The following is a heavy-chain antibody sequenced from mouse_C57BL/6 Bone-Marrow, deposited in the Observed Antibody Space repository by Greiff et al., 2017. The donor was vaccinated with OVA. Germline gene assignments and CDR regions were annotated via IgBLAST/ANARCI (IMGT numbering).Heavy chain of an antibody. V-gene: IGHV1-50*01. CDR3: ARGYGYDDY. CDR2: IDPSASYT. J-gene: IGHJ2*01. D-gene: IGHD2-2*01. Sequence: VQLQQPGAELVKPGASVKLSCKASGYTFTSYWMPWVKQRPGQGLEWIGEIDPSASYTNYNQKFKGKATLTVDTSSSTAYMQLSSLTSEDSAVYYCARGYGYDDYWGQGTTLTVSS. CDR1: GYTFTSYW.